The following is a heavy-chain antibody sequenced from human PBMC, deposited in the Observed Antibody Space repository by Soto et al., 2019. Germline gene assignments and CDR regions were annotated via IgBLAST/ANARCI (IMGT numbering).Heavy chain of an antibody. CDR2: ISSSGSTI. V-gene: IGHV3-11*01. Sequence: GGSLRLSCAASGFTFSDYYMSWIRQAPGKGLEWVSYISSSGSTIYYADSVKGRFTISRDNAKNSLYLQMNSLRAEDTAVYYCARLPREYQLPDYYYYYYMDVWGKGTTVTVSS. D-gene: IGHD2-2*01. CDR1: GFTFSDYY. CDR3: ARLPREYQLPDYYYYYYMDV. J-gene: IGHJ6*03.